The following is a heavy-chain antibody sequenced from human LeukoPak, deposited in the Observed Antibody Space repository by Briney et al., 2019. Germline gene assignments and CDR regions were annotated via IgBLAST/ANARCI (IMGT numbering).Heavy chain of an antibody. V-gene: IGHV3-33*01. CDR3: ARGYGSGSYIFDY. D-gene: IGHD3-10*01. CDR2: IWYDGSNK. CDR1: GFTFRSYG. J-gene: IGHJ4*02. Sequence: GRPLRLSCAASGFTFRSYGMHWVRQAPGKGLEWVAVIWYDGSNKYYADSVKGRFTISRDNSKNTLYLQMNSLRAEDTAVYYCARGYGSGSYIFDYWGQRTLVTVSS.